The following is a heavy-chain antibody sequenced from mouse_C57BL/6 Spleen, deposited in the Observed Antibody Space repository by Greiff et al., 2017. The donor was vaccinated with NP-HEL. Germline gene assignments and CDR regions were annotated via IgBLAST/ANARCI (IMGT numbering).Heavy chain of an antibody. D-gene: IGHD2-1*01. J-gene: IGHJ1*03. CDR3: VYYGNSSYWYFDV. CDR2: IDPETGGT. Sequence: QVQLQQSGAELVRPGASVTLSCKASGYTFTDYEMHWVKQTPVHGLEWIGAIDPETGGTAYNQKFKGKAILTADKSSSTAYMELRSLTSEDSAVYYCVYYGNSSYWYFDVWGTGTTVTVSS. CDR1: GYTFTDYE. V-gene: IGHV1-15*01.